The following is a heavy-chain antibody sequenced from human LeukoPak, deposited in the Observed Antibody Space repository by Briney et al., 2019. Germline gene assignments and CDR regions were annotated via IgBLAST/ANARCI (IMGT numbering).Heavy chain of an antibody. Sequence: GGSLRLSCAASGFMFADYGITWVRQAPGKGLEWVSAISGSGGSTYYADSVKGRFTISRDNSKNTLYLQMNSLRAEGTAVYYCATQAGMITFGGVIVVPAGEDYWGQGTLVTVSS. CDR1: GFMFADYG. D-gene: IGHD3-16*02. CDR2: ISGSGGST. J-gene: IGHJ4*02. CDR3: ATQAGMITFGGVIVVPAGEDY. V-gene: IGHV3-23*01.